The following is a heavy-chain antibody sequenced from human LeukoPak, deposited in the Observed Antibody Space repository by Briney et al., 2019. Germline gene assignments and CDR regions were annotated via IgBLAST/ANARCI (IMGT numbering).Heavy chain of an antibody. V-gene: IGHV3-30*18. Sequence: GGSLRLSCVSGFTFNRCWMNWVRQAPGKGLEWLTVISTDGNDKHYADSVKGRSTVSRDNSKNTLFLQMNNLRTEDTAVYYCAKDKSVSADYYFDYWGQGTLVTVSS. CDR2: ISTDGNDK. CDR3: AKDKSVSADYYFDY. D-gene: IGHD5/OR15-5a*01. CDR1: GFTFNRCW. J-gene: IGHJ4*02.